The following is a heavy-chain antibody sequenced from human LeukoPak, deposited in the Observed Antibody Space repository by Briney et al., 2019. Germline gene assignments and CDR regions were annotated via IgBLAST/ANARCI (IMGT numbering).Heavy chain of an antibody. V-gene: IGHV4-4*07. CDR2: IFSSGGA. D-gene: IGHD6-19*01. CDR1: GGSITGFF. J-gene: IGHJ4*02. CDR3: ARVATPDVSSPLDF. Sequence: SETLSLTCAVSGGSITGFFWAWIRQPAGEGLQYIGRIFSSGGANYNPSLQSRVAMSVDTSQNLFSLKLTSVTAADTAVYFCARVATPDVSSPLDFWGQGILVTVSS.